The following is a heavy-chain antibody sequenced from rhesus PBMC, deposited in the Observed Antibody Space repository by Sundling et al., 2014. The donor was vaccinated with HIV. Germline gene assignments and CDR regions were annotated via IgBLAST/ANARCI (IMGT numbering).Heavy chain of an antibody. J-gene: IGHJ6*01. Sequence: QLQLQESGPGLVKPSETLSVTCAVSGGSISSNFWSWIRQAPGKGLEWIANIYTPGGNTYYNASLKSRVSISTDTSKNQFSLELSSVTAADTAVYYCVRERKDHCNNEACPSYVLDSWGQGSSSPSPQ. CDR1: GGSISSNF. V-gene: IGHV4-160*01. CDR2: IYTPGGNT. D-gene: IGHD2-33*01. CDR3: VRERKDHCNNEACPSYVLDS.